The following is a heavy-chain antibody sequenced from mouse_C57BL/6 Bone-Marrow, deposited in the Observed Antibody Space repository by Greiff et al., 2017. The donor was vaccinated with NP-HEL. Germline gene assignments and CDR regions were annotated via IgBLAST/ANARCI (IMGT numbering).Heavy chain of an antibody. CDR1: GFTFSDFY. CDR2: SRNKANDYTT. Sequence: EVKVVESGGGLVQSGRSLRLSCATSGFTFSDFYMEWVRQAPGKGLEWIAASRNKANDYTTEYSASVKGRFIVSRDTSQSILYLQMNALRAEDTAIYYCARDARDYGLAYWGQGTLVTVSA. D-gene: IGHD2-4*01. CDR3: ARDARDYGLAY. V-gene: IGHV7-1*01. J-gene: IGHJ3*01.